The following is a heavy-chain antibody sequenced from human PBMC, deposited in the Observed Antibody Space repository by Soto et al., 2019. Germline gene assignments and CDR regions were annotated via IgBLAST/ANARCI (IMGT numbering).Heavy chain of an antibody. CDR1: GYSFTTYA. V-gene: IGHV1-3*01. D-gene: IGHD3-22*01. J-gene: IGHJ4*02. CDR3: VHSSGYYSFDY. CDR2: INAGNGNT. Sequence: ASVKVSCKASGYSFTTYAIHWVSQAPGQRLEWMGWINAGNGNTKYSQKFQGRVTITRDTSASTAYMELSSLRSEDTAVYYCVHSSGYYSFDYWGQGTLVTVSS.